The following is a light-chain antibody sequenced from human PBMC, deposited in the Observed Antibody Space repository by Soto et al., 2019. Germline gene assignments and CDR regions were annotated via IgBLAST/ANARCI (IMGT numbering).Light chain of an antibody. Sequence: IQMTQSPSPLSASVGDRVTITCRAIKSIRSYLNWYPQTPGKAPKLXIYAASSLQSGVPSMFRGSGAGTDCTRTISSLQPEDFATDSCQQSYSTRNTFGQGTRLEIK. J-gene: IGKJ5*01. V-gene: IGKV1-39*01. CDR3: QQSYSTRNT. CDR2: AAS. CDR1: KSIRSY.